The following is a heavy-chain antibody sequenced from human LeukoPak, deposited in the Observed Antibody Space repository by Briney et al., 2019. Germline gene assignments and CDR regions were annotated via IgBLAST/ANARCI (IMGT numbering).Heavy chain of an antibody. D-gene: IGHD1-26*01. CDR3: AKEAEHQLLSF. J-gene: IGHJ4*02. V-gene: IGHV3-30*02. CDR2: IRYDATIK. CDR1: GFSSSGYG. Sequence: GGSLRLSCAASGFSSSGYGMHWVRQAPGKGLEWVAFIRYDATIKYYGDSVKGRFTVSRDNSKNTLYLQVDSLRPEDTAVYYCAKEAEHQLLSFWGQGTLVTVSS.